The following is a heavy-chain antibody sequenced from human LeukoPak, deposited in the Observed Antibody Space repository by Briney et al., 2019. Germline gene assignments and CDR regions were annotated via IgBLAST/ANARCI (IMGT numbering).Heavy chain of an antibody. J-gene: IGHJ4*02. D-gene: IGHD5-18*01. CDR1: GYTYSDYY. V-gene: IGHV1-2*02. CDR3: AKSSGNSYMYNFDY. CDR2: INPNSGGT. Sequence: GASVKVSCKASGYTYSDYYMHWVRQAPGQGLEWMGWINPNSGGTNYAQKFQGRVTMTRDTSITTTYMELSRLTFDDTAVYYCAKSSGNSYMYNFDYWGQGTLVTVCS.